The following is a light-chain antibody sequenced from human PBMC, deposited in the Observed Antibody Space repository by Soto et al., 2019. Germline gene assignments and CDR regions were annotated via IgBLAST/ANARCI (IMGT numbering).Light chain of an antibody. V-gene: IGLV1-44*01. J-gene: IGLJ2*01. CDR3: AAWDDSLNGVV. CDR2: SSN. CDR1: SSNIGSNA. Sequence: QSVLTQPPSASGTPGQRVTISCSGSSSNIGSNAINWYQQLPGTAPKLLMHSSNQLPSGVPARFSGSKSGTSASLAISGLKSEDEADYYCAAWDDSLNGVVFGGGNQLTVL.